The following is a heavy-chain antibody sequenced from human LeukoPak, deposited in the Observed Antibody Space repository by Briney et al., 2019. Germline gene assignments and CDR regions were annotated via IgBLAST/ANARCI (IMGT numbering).Heavy chain of an antibody. J-gene: IGHJ5*02. CDR2: MNPNSGNT. CDR3: ARGKRSGFLNWFDP. Sequence: ASVKVSCKASGYTFTSYDINWVRQATGQGLEWMGWMNPNSGNTGYAQKFQGRVTMTRNTSISTAYRELSSLRSEDTAVYYCARGKRSGFLNWFDPWGQGTLVTVSS. CDR1: GYTFTSYD. D-gene: IGHD3-10*01. V-gene: IGHV1-8*01.